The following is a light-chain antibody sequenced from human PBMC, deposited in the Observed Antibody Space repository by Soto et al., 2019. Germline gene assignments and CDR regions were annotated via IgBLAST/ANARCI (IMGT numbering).Light chain of an antibody. CDR1: QSVSSY. CDR3: QHYAHNSPIT. Sequence: EIVLTQSPATLSLSPGERATLSCRASQSVSSYLAWYQQKPGQSPRLLIYDASNRATGIPARFSGSGSGTDFTLTISRLEPEDFALYYCQHYAHNSPITFGQGTRLEI. V-gene: IGKV3-11*01. J-gene: IGKJ5*01. CDR2: DAS.